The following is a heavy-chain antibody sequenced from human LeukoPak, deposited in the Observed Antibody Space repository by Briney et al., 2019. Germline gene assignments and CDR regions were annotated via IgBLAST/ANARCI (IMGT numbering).Heavy chain of an antibody. CDR2: IYYSGST. D-gene: IGHD3-3*01. Sequence: SETLSLTYTVSGGSISSYYWSWIRQPPGKGLEWIGYIYYSGSTNYNPSLKSRVTISVDTSKNQFSLKLSSVTAADTAVYYCAREGDFWRRNYYFDYWGQGTLVTVSS. V-gene: IGHV4-59*01. CDR3: AREGDFWRRNYYFDY. CDR1: GGSISSYY. J-gene: IGHJ4*02.